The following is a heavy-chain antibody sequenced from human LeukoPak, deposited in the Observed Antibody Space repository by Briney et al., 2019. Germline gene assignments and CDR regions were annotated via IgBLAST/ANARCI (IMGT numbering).Heavy chain of an antibody. CDR3: AREYYYDSSPTRTSDY. Sequence: GGSLRLSRAASGFTFSSYSMNWVRQAPGKGLEWTSFIGSSSSPIYYADSVKGRFTISRDNAKNSLYLQMNSLRAEDTAVYYCAREYYYDSSPTRTSDYWGQGTLVTVSS. CDR1: GFTFSSYS. CDR2: IGSSSSPI. D-gene: IGHD3-22*01. V-gene: IGHV3-48*04. J-gene: IGHJ4*02.